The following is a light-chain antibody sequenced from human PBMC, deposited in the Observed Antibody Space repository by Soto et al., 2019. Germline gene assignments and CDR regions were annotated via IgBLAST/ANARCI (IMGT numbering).Light chain of an antibody. Sequence: EIVLAQSPGTLSLSPGERATLSCRASQRVSNTYLAWYQQKPGQAPRLLIYGVSSRATGIPDRFSGSGSGTDFTLTISRPEPEDFAVYYCQQYRSSPVTFGGGTKVEIK. CDR1: QRVSNTY. CDR2: GVS. J-gene: IGKJ4*01. V-gene: IGKV3-20*01. CDR3: QQYRSSPVT.